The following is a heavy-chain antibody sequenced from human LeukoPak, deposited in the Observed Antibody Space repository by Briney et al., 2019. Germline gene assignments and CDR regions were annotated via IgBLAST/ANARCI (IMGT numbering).Heavy chain of an antibody. D-gene: IGHD4-17*01. J-gene: IGHJ4*02. CDR1: GFTFSSYG. V-gene: IGHV3-33*01. CDR2: IWFDGSNT. Sequence: GGSLRLSCAASGFTFSSYGMYWVRQAPGKGLEWVAVIWFDGSNTYYGDSVKGRFTISRDNSKNTLYLQMNSLRAEDTAVYYCAREAVTTVTTFDYWGQGTLVTVSS. CDR3: AREAVTTVTTFDY.